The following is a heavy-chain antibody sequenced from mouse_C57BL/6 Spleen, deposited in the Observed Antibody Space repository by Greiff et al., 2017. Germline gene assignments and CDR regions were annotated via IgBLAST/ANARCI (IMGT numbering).Heavy chain of an antibody. V-gene: IGHV1-15*01. CDR1: GYTFTDYE. CDR3: TRWGDYYDDGDWYFDV. CDR2: IDPETGGT. Sequence: QVQLQQSGAELVRPGASVTLSCKASGYTFTDYEMHWVKQTPVHGLEWIGAIDPETGGTAYNQKFKGKAILTADKSSSTAYMELRSLTSEDSAVYYCTRWGDYYDDGDWYFDVWGTGTTVTVSS. J-gene: IGHJ1*03. D-gene: IGHD2-4*01.